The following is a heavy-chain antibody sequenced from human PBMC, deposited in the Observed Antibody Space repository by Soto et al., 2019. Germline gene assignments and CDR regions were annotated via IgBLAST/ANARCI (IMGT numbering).Heavy chain of an antibody. CDR3: ARDQSYSSSWSRSFDY. Sequence: SVKVSCKASGGTFSSYAISWVRQAPGQGLEWMGGIIPIFGTANYAQKFQGRVTITADESTSTAYMELSSLRSEDTAVYYCARDQSYSSSWSRSFDYWGQGTLVTVSS. D-gene: IGHD6-13*01. CDR1: GGTFSSYA. CDR2: IIPIFGTA. J-gene: IGHJ4*02. V-gene: IGHV1-69*13.